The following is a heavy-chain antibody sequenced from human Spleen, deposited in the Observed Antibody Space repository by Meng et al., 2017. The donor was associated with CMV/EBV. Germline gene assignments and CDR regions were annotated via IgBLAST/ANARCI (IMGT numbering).Heavy chain of an antibody. D-gene: IGHD6-19*01. Sequence: GGSLRLSCAASGFTFSGYTMHWVRQAPGKGLEGVAIISYDGRDKYYADSVKGRFTISRDNAKTSLYLQMNSLMAADTAVYYCARDRGRIVVPGTPLSDYWGQGSLVTVSS. V-gene: IGHV3-30*04. CDR2: ISYDGRDK. CDR1: GFTFSGYT. CDR3: ARDRGRIVVPGTPLSDY. J-gene: IGHJ4*02.